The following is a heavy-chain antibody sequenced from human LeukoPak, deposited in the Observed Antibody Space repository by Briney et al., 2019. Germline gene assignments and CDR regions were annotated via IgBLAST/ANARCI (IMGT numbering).Heavy chain of an antibody. D-gene: IGHD2-2*01. Sequence: GASVKVSCKASGYTFTSYGISWVRQAPGQGLEWMGGIIPTFGTAKYAQKFQGRVTITADESTSTAYMELSSLRSEDTAGYYCARDRRSRYCSSTRCYLGCFDPWGQGTLVTVSS. CDR3: ARDRRSRYCSSTRCYLGCFDP. V-gene: IGHV1-69*13. CDR1: GYTFTSYG. CDR2: IIPTFGTA. J-gene: IGHJ5*02.